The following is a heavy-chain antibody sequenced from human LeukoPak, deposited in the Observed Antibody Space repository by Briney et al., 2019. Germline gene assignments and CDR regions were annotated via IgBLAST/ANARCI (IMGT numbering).Heavy chain of an antibody. D-gene: IGHD3-3*01. CDR3: ARGQYYDFWRGSPDFDY. J-gene: IGHJ4*02. Sequence: GGSLRLSCAASGFTFSDYYMSWIRQAPGKGLEWVSYISSSGSTIYYADSVKSRFTISRDNAKNSLYLQMNSLRAEDTAVYYCARGQYYDFWRGSPDFDYWGQGTLVTVSS. V-gene: IGHV3-11*01. CDR1: GFTFSDYY. CDR2: ISSSGSTI.